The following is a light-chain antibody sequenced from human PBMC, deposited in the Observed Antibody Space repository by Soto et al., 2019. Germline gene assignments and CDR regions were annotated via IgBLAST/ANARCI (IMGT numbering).Light chain of an antibody. Sequence: QSVLTQPPSASGSPGQSVTISCTGTSSDVGNYNSVSWYQQHPGKAPKLVIFEVSKRPSGVPHRFSGSKSDNTASLTVSGLQPEDEADYYCSSYSGGNDLVFGGGTKVTVL. V-gene: IGLV2-8*01. CDR3: SSYSGGNDLV. J-gene: IGLJ3*02. CDR2: EVS. CDR1: SSDVGNYNS.